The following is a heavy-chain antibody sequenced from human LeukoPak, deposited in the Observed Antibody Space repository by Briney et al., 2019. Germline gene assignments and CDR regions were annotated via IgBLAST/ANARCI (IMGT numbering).Heavy chain of an antibody. CDR1: GFTFSSYW. J-gene: IGHJ4*02. D-gene: IGHD6-19*01. V-gene: IGHV3-74*01. Sequence: GGSLRLSCAASGFTFSSYWMHWVRQAPGKGLVWVSRINSDGSTTSYADSVMGRFTISRDNAKNTPYLQMNSLRAEDTAVYYCARVIYSGWEGELSDWGQGTLVTVSS. CDR2: INSDGSTT. CDR3: ARVIYSGWEGELSD.